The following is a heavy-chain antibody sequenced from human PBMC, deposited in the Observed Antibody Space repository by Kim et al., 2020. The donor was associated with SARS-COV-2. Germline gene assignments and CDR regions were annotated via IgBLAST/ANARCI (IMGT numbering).Heavy chain of an antibody. J-gene: IGHJ3*02. D-gene: IGHD3-10*01. CDR1: GGTFSSYA. CDR3: ARAGLTRFVSADWFGESGAFDI. Sequence: SVKVSCKASGGTFSSYAISWVRQAPGQGLEWMGRIIPILGIANYAQKFQGRVTITADKSTSTAYMELSSLRSEDTAVYYCARAGLTRFVSADWFGESGAFDIWGQGTMVTVSS. CDR2: IIPILGIA. V-gene: IGHV1-69*04.